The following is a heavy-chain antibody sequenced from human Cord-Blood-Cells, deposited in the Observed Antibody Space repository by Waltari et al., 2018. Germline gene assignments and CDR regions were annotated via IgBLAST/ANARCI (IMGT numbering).Heavy chain of an antibody. D-gene: IGHD6-6*01. CDR2: SYYSGST. Sequence: QVQLQESGPGLVKPSETLSLTCTVSGGSISSYYWSWIRQPPGKGLELIGYSYYSGSTDYNPSLMSRVTISVDTSKIQFSLKLSSVTAADTAVYYCARVGSSSSSDYWGQGTLVTVSS. V-gene: IGHV4-59*01. CDR1: GGSISSYY. J-gene: IGHJ4*02. CDR3: ARVGSSSSSDY.